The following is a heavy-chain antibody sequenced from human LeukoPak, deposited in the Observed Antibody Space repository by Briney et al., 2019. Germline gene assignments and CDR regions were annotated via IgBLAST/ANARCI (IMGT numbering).Heavy chain of an antibody. Sequence: SETLSLTCKVSGDSMSRRYWSWILQPPGKGLEWIGYIYFDGTTNYNPSLRSRVSMSVDTSKNLLSLKVTSVTPADTAVYYCARDGPNSSGWYGAYYYHIDVWGSGTTVVVSS. D-gene: IGHD6-19*01. CDR3: ARDGPNSSGWYGAYYYHIDV. J-gene: IGHJ6*03. CDR1: GDSMSRRY. V-gene: IGHV4-59*11. CDR2: IYFDGTT.